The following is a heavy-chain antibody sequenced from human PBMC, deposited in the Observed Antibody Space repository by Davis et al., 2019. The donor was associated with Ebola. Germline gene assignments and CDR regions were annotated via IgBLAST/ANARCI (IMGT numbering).Heavy chain of an antibody. Sequence: GESLKISCRASGYIFSNNYWLVWVRQMSGKGREWIGMVNPGDFKTRYSPSFQGQVTFSFDKSINTAYLQWSSLKASDTSMYYCARQGAYEPYDLWGQGSLVTVSS. CDR1: GYIFSNNYW. J-gene: IGHJ5*02. D-gene: IGHD1-26*01. CDR3: ARQGAYEPYDL. V-gene: IGHV5-51*01. CDR2: VNPGDFKT.